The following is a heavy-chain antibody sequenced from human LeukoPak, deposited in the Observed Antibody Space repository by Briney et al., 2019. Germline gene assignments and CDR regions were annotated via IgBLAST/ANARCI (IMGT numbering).Heavy chain of an antibody. CDR2: IYYSGST. D-gene: IGHD3-22*01. V-gene: IGHV4-31*03. J-gene: IGHJ3*01. CDR3: ARELRYDNSDSGAF. Sequence: SETLSLTCTVSNDSITSGAYYWTWIRQHPGKGLEGIAYIYYSGSTYYNPSLKSRISMSVDTSKNQFSLKLNSVTAADTALYYCARELRYDNSDSGAFWGQGTVVTVAS. CDR1: NDSITSGAYY.